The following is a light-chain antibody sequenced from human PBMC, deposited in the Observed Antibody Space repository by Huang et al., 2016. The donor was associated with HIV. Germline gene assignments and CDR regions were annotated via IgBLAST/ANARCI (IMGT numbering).Light chain of an antibody. CDR2: VAS. CDR3: QQYNNWPYT. V-gene: IGKV3-15*01. CDR1: QTVSSN. Sequence: DIVMTQSPGTLSVSPGERATLSCRTSQTVSSNLAWYQQKPGQAPRLLIYVASARSTGVPDRFSGSGSGTEITLTISSLQSEDFAVYYCQQYNNWPYTFGQGTKLEIK. J-gene: IGKJ2*01.